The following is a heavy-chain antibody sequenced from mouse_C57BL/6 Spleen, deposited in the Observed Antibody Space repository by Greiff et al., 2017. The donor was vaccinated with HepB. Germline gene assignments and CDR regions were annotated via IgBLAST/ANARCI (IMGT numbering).Heavy chain of an antibody. V-gene: IGHV1-82*01. CDR2: IYPGDGDT. D-gene: IGHD3-2*02. CDR1: GYAFSSSW. Sequence: VQLQQSGPELVKPGASVKISCKASGYAFSSSWMNWVKQRPGKGLEWIGRIYPGDGDTNYNGKFKGKATLTADKSSSTAYMQLSSLTSEDSAVYFCAREGSSGYLFAYWGQGTLVTVSA. CDR3: AREGSSGYLFAY. J-gene: IGHJ3*01.